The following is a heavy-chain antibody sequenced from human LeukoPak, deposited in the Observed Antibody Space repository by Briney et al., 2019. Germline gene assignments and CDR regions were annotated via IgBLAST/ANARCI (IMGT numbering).Heavy chain of an antibody. CDR2: IYYSGST. D-gene: IGHD5-18*01. Sequence: PSETLSLTCTVSGGSISSSSYYWGWIRQPPGKGLEWIGSIYYSGSTYYNPSLKSRVTISVDTSKNQFSLKLSSVTAADTAVYYCAREDTARDYWGQGTLVTVSS. J-gene: IGHJ4*02. V-gene: IGHV4-39*07. CDR1: GGSISSSSYY. CDR3: AREDTARDY.